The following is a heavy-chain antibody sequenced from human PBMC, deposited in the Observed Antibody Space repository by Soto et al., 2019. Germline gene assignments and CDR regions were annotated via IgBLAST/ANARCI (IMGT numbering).Heavy chain of an antibody. Sequence: SETLSLTCTVSGGSISSGGYYWSWIRQHPGKGLEWIGYIYYSGSTYYNPSLKSRVTISVDTSKNQFSLKLSSVTAADTAVYYCARESYTAMAHFDYWGQGTLVTVS. J-gene: IGHJ4*02. CDR2: IYYSGST. V-gene: IGHV4-31*03. CDR1: GGSISSGGYY. D-gene: IGHD5-18*01. CDR3: ARESYTAMAHFDY.